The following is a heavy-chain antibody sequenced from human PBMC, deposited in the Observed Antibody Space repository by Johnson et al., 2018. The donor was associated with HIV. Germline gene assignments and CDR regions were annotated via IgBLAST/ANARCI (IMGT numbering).Heavy chain of an antibody. V-gene: IGHV3-43D*03. CDR1: GFTFDDYA. J-gene: IGHJ3*02. D-gene: IGHD3-3*01. CDR3: AKDRDLNYDFWSGSDDAFDI. Sequence: QLVESGGVVVQPGGSLRLSCAASGFTFDDYAMHWVRQAPGKGLEWVSLISWDGGSTYYADSVKGRFTISRDNSKNTLYLQMNSLRAEDTAVYYCAKDRDLNYDFWSGSDDAFDIWGQGTMVTVSS. CDR2: ISWDGGST.